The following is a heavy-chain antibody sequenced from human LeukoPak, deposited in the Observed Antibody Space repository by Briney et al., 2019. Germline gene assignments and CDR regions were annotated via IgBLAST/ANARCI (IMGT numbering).Heavy chain of an antibody. D-gene: IGHD5-12*01. CDR2: INLNSGGT. CDR3: ARGVPAGLRGPRDGFDY. J-gene: IGHJ4*02. Sequence: ASVKVSCKASGYTLTGYYMHWVRQAPGQGLEWMGWINLNSGGTNYAQKFQGRVTMTRDTSISTAYMELSRLRSDDTAVYYCARGVPAGLRGPRDGFDYWGQGTLVTVSS. CDR1: GYTLTGYY. V-gene: IGHV1-2*02.